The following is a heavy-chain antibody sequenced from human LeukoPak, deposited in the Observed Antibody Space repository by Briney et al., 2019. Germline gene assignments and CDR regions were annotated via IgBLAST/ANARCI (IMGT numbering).Heavy chain of an antibody. Sequence: GGSLRLSCAASGFTFSNYAMNWVRQAPGKGLEWVSVVSGSGDNTNYADSVKGRFTISRDNSKNTLFLQMNSLRTEDTAVYFCARWGNDYSQFDSWGQGTLVTVS. CDR1: GFTFSNYA. CDR3: ARWGNDYSQFDS. D-gene: IGHD4-11*01. J-gene: IGHJ4*02. V-gene: IGHV3-23*01. CDR2: VSGSGDNT.